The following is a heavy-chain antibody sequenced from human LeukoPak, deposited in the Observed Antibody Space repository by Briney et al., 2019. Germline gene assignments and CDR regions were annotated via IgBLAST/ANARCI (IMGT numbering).Heavy chain of an antibody. CDR1: GGSISSSSYY. V-gene: IGHV4-39*01. D-gene: IGHD2-15*01. J-gene: IGHJ4*02. CDR3: ARHVRGSCYDY. CDR2: IYYSGST. Sequence: SETLSLTCTVSGGSISSSSYYWGWIRQPPGKGLEWIGSIYYSGSTYYNPSLKSRVTISVDTSKNQFSLKLSPVTAADTAVYYCARHVRGSCYDYWGQGTLVTVSS.